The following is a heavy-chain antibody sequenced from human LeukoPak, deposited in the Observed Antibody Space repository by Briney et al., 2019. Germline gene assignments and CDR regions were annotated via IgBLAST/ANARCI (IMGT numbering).Heavy chain of an antibody. J-gene: IGHJ6*03. D-gene: IGHD2-2*01. CDR1: GGSFSGYY. V-gene: IGHV4-34*01. CDR2: INHSGST. CDR3: ARHVHQQTNTRDGYYVDV. Sequence: PSETLSLTCAVYGGSFSGYYWSWIRQPPGKGLECIGEINHSGSTNYNPSLKSRVTISVDTSKNQFSLKLSSVTAADTAVYYCARHVHQQTNTRDGYYVDVWGKGTTVTVSS.